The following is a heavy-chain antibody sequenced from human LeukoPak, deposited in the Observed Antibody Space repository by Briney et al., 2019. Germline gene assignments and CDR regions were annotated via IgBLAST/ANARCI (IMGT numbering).Heavy chain of an antibody. CDR2: ISSSSSTI. CDR3: AREGPRGHTYDLTFGY. J-gene: IGHJ4*02. V-gene: IGHV3-48*01. CDR1: GSTFNSYT. Sequence: GGSLRLSCAASGSTFNSYTMNWVPQAPGKGLEWGSYISSSSSTIYYADSVKGRFTISRDNAKNSLYLQMNSLRAEDTAVYYCAREGPRGHTYDLTFGYWGQGTLVTVSS. D-gene: IGHD5-18*01.